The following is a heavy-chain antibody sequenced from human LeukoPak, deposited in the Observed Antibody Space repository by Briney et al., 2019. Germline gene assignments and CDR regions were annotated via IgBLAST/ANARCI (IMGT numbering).Heavy chain of an antibody. CDR1: GFTLSSYG. CDR3: AREGLGAPTSAGDAFDV. CDR2: ISYDGSNK. J-gene: IGHJ3*01. V-gene: IGHV3-30*03. Sequence: GGSLRLSCAASGFTLSSYGMHWVRQAPGKGLEWVAVISYDGSNKYYADSVKGRFTISRDNSKNTLYLQMDSLRAEDTAVYYCAREGLGAPTSAGDAFDVWGQGTMVTVSS. D-gene: IGHD3-16*01.